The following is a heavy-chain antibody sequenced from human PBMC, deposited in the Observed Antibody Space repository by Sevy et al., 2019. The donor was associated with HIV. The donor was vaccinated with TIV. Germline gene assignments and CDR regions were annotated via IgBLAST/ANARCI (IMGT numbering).Heavy chain of an antibody. D-gene: IGHD3-3*01. V-gene: IGHV3-30*02. CDR3: ATNQLWSGYYYFDY. J-gene: IGHJ4*02. Sequence: GSLRLSCAASGFTFSSYGMHWVRQAPGKGLEWVAFIRYDGSNKYYADSVKGRFTISRDNSKNTLYLQMNSLRAEDTAVYYCATNQLWSGYYYFDYWGQGTLVTVSS. CDR1: GFTFSSYG. CDR2: IRYDGSNK.